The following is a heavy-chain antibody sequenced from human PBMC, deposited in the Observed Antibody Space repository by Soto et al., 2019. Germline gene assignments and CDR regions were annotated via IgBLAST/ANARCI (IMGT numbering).Heavy chain of an antibody. D-gene: IGHD4-17*01. V-gene: IGHV3-33*06. CDR1: GFTFSSYG. J-gene: IGHJ4*02. CDR3: AKNRDPMTTVTEINY. Sequence: QVQLVESGGGVVQPGRSLRLSCAASGFTFSSYGMHWVRQAPGKGLEWLAVDWYDGSKKYYADSVKGRFTFSRNNSKNTLNLQMNSLRADDTAVYYCAKNRDPMTTVTEINYWAQGTLVTVSS. CDR2: DWYDGSKK.